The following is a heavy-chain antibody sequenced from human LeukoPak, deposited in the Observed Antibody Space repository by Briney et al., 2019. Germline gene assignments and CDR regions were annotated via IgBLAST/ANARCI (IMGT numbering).Heavy chain of an antibody. CDR2: IYYSGST. CDR3: ARLDYSNLYYYYMDV. J-gene: IGHJ6*03. D-gene: IGHD4-11*01. Sequence: SETLSLTCTVSGGSISSSSYYWGWIRQPPGKGLEWIGSIYYSGSTYYNPSLKSRVTISVDTSKNQFSLKLSSVTAADTAVYYCARLDYSNLYYYYMDVWGKGTTVTVSS. CDR1: GGSISSSSYY. V-gene: IGHV4-39*07.